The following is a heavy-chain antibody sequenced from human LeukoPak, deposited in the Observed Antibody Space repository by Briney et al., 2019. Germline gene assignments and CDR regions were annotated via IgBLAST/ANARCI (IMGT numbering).Heavy chain of an antibody. D-gene: IGHD2-15*01. Sequence: SETLSLTCTVSGGSISSGVYYWSWIRQHPGKGLEWIGYIYYSGTTYYNPSLESRVTISVDTSKNQFSLKLSSLTAADTAMYYCARSYAVVAGLANWFDPWGQGTLVTVSA. J-gene: IGHJ5*02. CDR2: IYYSGTT. CDR1: GGSISSGVYY. V-gene: IGHV4-31*03. CDR3: ARSYAVVAGLANWFDP.